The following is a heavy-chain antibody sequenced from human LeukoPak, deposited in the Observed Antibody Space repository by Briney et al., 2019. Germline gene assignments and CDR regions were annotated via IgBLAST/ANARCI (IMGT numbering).Heavy chain of an antibody. V-gene: IGHV1-46*01. D-gene: IGHD3-10*01. J-gene: IGHJ4*02. CDR2: INPSGGST. CDR1: GYTFTSYY. CDR3: AREGITLLYYFDY. Sequence: ASVKVSCKASGYTFTSYYMHWVRQAPGQGLEWMGIINPSGGSTNYAQKFQGRVTMTRDMSTSTVYMELSSLRSEDTAVYYCAREGITLLYYFDYWGQGTLVTVSS.